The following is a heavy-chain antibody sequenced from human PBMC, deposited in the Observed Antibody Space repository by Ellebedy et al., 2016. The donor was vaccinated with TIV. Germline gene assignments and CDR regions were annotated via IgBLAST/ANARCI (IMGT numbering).Heavy chain of an antibody. CDR3: ARDAPVLRYFDWQIKDDY. CDR2: INQHGSEK. Sequence: GGSLRLSCAASGFTFSHYWMSWVRQAPGKGPEWVANINQHGSEKYYVDSVKGRFTVARDNAKNSLYLQMKSLRAEDTAVYYCARDAPVLRYFDWQIKDDYWGQGTLVTVSS. V-gene: IGHV3-7*01. J-gene: IGHJ4*02. CDR1: GFTFSHYW. D-gene: IGHD3-9*01.